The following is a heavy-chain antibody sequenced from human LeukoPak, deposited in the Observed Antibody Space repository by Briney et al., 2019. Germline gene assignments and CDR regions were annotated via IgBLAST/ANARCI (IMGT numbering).Heavy chain of an antibody. CDR3: AKVGGGGPYYYDSSGYYFG. CDR1: GYTLTELS. J-gene: IGHJ4*02. D-gene: IGHD3-22*01. Sequence: ASVKVSCKVSGYTLTELSMHWVRQAPGIGLEWMGGFDPEDGETIYAQKFQGRATMTEDTSTDTAYMELSSLRSEDTPLYYCAKVGGGGPYYYDSSGYYFGWGQGTLVTVSS. V-gene: IGHV1-24*01. CDR2: FDPEDGET.